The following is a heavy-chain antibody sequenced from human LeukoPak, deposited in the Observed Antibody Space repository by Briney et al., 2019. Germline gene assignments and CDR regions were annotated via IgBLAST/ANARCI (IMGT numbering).Heavy chain of an antibody. V-gene: IGHV1-18*01. Sequence: ASVKVSCNTSGFTFTSNGISWMRQAPAQGLEWMGWINAYNGKTNYPQKFQDRVTMTTDTSTSTAYLELRNLRSDDTAVYYCARDSHDYCDYWGQGTLVTVSS. CDR2: INAYNGKT. CDR3: ARDSHDYCDY. J-gene: IGHJ4*02. CDR1: GFTFTSNG.